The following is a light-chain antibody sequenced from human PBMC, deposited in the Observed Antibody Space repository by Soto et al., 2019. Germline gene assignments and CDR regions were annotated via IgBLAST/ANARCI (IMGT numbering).Light chain of an antibody. CDR3: QQLRMYPST. CDR2: AAS. V-gene: IGKV1-9*01. CDR1: QDIAIY. J-gene: IGKJ4*01. Sequence: IQLTQSPSSLSASVGDRVTITCRASQDIAIYLAWYQQKPGEAPKLLIYAASTLYGGVPSRFSGSGSGTDFALTITSLQAEDVATYYCQQLRMYPSTCGGGTKVEIK.